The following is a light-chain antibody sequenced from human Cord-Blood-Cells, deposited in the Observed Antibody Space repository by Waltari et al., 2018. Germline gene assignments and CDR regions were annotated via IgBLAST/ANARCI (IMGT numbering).Light chain of an antibody. CDR3: SSYTSSSTLV. CDR2: DVS. V-gene: IGLV2-14*01. CDR1: SSDVGGYNY. J-gene: IGLJ2*01. Sequence: QSALTQPASVSGSPGQSITISCTGTSSDVGGYNYVSRYQQPPGKAPKLMIYDVSNRPSGVSNRFFGSKSGNTASLTISGLQAEDEADYYCSSYTSSSTLVFGGGTKLTVL.